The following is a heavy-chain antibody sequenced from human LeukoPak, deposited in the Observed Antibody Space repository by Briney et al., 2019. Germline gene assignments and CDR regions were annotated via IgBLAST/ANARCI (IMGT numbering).Heavy chain of an antibody. Sequence: GGTLIHSCAASGFTFCDHGMSWVPPAPGKGLEWVSTISGRGGGTYSADSVKGRFTISRDNSKNTVYLQMNGLRAEDTAVYYCAKQGRDWLRDYYYYMDVWGKGTTVTISS. D-gene: IGHD3-9*01. J-gene: IGHJ6*03. CDR2: ISGRGGGT. CDR3: AKQGRDWLRDYYYYMDV. CDR1: GFTFCDHG. V-gene: IGHV3-23*01.